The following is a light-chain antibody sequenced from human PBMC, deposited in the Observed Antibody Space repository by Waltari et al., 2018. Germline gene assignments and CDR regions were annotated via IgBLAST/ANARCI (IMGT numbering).Light chain of an antibody. CDR3: YSTDSSGNHRV. Sequence: SYELTQPPSVSVSPGQTARITCSGDALPKKYAYWYQQKSGQAPVLVIHEDNQRPPGIPGRISGYSSGTMATLTVSGAQVEDEADYYCYSTDSSGNHRVFGGGTRLTVL. J-gene: IGLJ2*01. V-gene: IGLV3-10*01. CDR2: EDN. CDR1: ALPKKY.